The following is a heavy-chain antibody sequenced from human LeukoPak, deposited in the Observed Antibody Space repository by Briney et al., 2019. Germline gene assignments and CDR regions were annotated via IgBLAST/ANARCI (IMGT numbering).Heavy chain of an antibody. J-gene: IGHJ4*02. CDR1: GGSISSSSYY. Sequence: SETLSLTCTVSGGSISSSSYYWGWIRQPPGKGLEWIGSIYYSGSTYYNPSLKSRVTISVDTSKNQFSLKLSSVTAADTAVYYCAREKGGSSTADYWGQGTLVTVSS. D-gene: IGHD1-26*01. CDR3: AREKGGSSTADY. CDR2: IYYSGST. V-gene: IGHV4-39*07.